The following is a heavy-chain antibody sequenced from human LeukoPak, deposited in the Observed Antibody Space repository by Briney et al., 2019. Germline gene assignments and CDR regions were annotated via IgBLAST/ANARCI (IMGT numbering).Heavy chain of an antibody. D-gene: IGHD4-17*01. CDR2: IYYSGST. CDR3: ARGTVPYYYYYGMDV. CDR1: GGSISSYY. V-gene: IGHV4-59*01. Sequence: SETLSLTCTVSGGSISSYYWSWIRQPPGKGLEWIGYIYYSGSTNYNPSLKSRVTISVDTSKNQFSLKLSSVTAADTAVYYCARGTVPYYYYYGMDVWGQGTTATVSS. J-gene: IGHJ6*02.